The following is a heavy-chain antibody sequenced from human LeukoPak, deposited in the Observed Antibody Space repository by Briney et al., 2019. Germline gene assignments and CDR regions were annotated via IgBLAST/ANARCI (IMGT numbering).Heavy chain of an antibody. Sequence: SGPTLVKPTQTLTLTCTFSGFSLSTSGVGVGWIRQPPGKALEWLALIYWDDDKRYSPSLKSRLTITKDTSKNQVVLTMTNMDPVDTATYYCAHSPRITMVRGVSCFDYWGQGTLVTVSS. CDR3: AHSPRITMVRGVSCFDY. CDR1: GFSLSTSGVG. V-gene: IGHV2-5*02. CDR2: IYWDDDK. J-gene: IGHJ4*02. D-gene: IGHD3-10*01.